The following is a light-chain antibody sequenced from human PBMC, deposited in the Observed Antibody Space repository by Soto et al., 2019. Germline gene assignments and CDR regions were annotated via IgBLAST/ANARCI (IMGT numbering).Light chain of an antibody. CDR1: QSVSSN. CDR2: GAS. CDR3: QQRSNWPLT. J-gene: IGKJ4*01. Sequence: EILMTQSPATLSVSPGERATLSCRASQSVSSNLAWYQQRPGQAPRLLIYGASTRATGIPARFSGSGSGTDFTLTISSLEPEDFAVYYCQQRSNWPLTFGGGTKVDIK. V-gene: IGKV3-15*01.